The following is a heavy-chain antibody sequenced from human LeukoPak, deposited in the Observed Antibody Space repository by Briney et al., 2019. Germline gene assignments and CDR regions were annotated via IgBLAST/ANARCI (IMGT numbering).Heavy chain of an antibody. V-gene: IGHV1-69*13. Sequence: SVKVSCKASGYIFTNYGISWVRQAPGQGLEWMGGIIPIFGTANYAQKFQGRVTITADESTSTAYMELSSLRSEDTAVYYCARGSPTLQYYYYGMDVWGQGTTVTVSS. J-gene: IGHJ6*02. D-gene: IGHD4-11*01. CDR1: GYIFTNYG. CDR3: ARGSPTLQYYYYGMDV. CDR2: IIPIFGTA.